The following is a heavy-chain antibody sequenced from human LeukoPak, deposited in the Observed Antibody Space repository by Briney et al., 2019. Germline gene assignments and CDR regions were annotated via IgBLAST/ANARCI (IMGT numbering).Heavy chain of an antibody. CDR3: AREYRRSGSRHFDY. Sequence: PSETLSLTCTVSGGSISSYYWSWIRQPPGKGLEWLGYIYYSGSTNYNPSLKSRVTISVDTSKNQFSLKLSSVTAADTAVYYCAREYRRSGSRHFDYWGQGTLVTVSS. J-gene: IGHJ4*02. CDR2: IYYSGST. CDR1: GGSISSYY. V-gene: IGHV4-59*01. D-gene: IGHD6-19*01.